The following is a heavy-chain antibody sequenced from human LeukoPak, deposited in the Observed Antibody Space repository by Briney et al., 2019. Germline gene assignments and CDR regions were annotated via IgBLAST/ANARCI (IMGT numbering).Heavy chain of an antibody. J-gene: IGHJ4*02. V-gene: IGHV3-23*01. CDR3: AKGEDSVFDY. Sequence: GGSLRLFCAASGFTFSSYGMSWVRQAPGKGLEWVSAISGSGGSTYYADSVKGRLTISRDNSKNTLYLQMNSLRAEDTALCYCAKGEDSVFDYWGQGPLVTVSS. D-gene: IGHD3-22*01. CDR1: GFTFSSYG. CDR2: ISGSGGST.